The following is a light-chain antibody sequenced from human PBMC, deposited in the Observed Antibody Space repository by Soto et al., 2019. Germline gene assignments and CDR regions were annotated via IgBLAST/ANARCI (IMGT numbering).Light chain of an antibody. CDR1: QGIDTY. CDR3: QKYTSAPFT. CDR2: AAS. Sequence: DIQMTQSPSSLSASVGDRVTITCRASQGIDTYLAWYQQKPGQVPKLLIYAASTLQSGVPSRFSGSGSGTDFTLTISGLQSEDVATYFCQKYTSAPFTFGPGTKVDIK. J-gene: IGKJ3*01. V-gene: IGKV1-27*01.